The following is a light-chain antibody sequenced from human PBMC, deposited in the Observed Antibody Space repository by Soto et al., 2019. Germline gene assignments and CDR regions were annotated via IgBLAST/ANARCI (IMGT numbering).Light chain of an antibody. CDR1: NSDV. Sequence: QSALTQPASVSGSPGQSITISCTGTNSDVSWYQQHPGKAPKLMIYAASKRPSGVSDRFSGSESGNTASLTISGLQPEDEAHYYFCSYAPSRWVFGGGTKLTVL. J-gene: IGLJ3*02. CDR3: CSYAPSRWV. CDR2: AAS. V-gene: IGLV2-23*01.